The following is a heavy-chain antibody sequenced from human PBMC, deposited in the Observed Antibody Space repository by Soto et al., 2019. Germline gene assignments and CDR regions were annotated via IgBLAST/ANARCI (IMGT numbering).Heavy chain of an antibody. Sequence: QITLKESGPTLVKPTQTLTLTCTFSGFSLSTSGVGVDWIRQPPGKALEWLAFIYWDDDKRYSPSLKSRLTITKXPXKXXVVLTMTNMDPVDTATYYCAHRRVVPAKGNNWFDTWGQGTLVIVSS. CDR1: GFSLSTSGVG. CDR2: IYWDDDK. CDR3: AHRRVVPAKGNNWFDT. J-gene: IGHJ5*02. D-gene: IGHD2-15*01. V-gene: IGHV2-5*02.